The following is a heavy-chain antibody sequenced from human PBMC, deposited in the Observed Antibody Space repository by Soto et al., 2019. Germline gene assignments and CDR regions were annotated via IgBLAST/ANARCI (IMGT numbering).Heavy chain of an antibody. CDR3: ARDGGGYSSNYGMDV. Sequence: SVKVSCKASGGTFSSYAISWVRQAPGQGLEWMGGIIPIFGTANYAQKFQGRVTITADESTGTAYMELSSLRSEDTAVYYCARDGGGYSSNYGMDVWGQGTTVTVSS. CDR1: GGTFSSYA. J-gene: IGHJ6*02. V-gene: IGHV1-69*13. D-gene: IGHD6-13*01. CDR2: IIPIFGTA.